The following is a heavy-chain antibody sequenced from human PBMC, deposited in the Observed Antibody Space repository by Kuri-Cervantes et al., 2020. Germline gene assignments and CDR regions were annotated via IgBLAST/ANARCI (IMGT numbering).Heavy chain of an antibody. Sequence: ASVKVSCKTSGYTFTGYYMHWVRQAPGQGLEWMGWINPNSGGTNYAQKFQGWVTMTRNTSISTAYMELSSLRSEDTAVYYCARVSTLLWSGEFHLDAFDIWGQGTMVTVSS. V-gene: IGHV1-2*04. J-gene: IGHJ3*02. CDR1: GYTFTGYY. CDR2: INPNSGGT. CDR3: ARVSTLLWSGEFHLDAFDI. D-gene: IGHD3-10*01.